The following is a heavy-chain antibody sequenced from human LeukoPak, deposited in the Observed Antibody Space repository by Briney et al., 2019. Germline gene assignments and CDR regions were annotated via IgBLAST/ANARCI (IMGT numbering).Heavy chain of an antibody. Sequence: ASVNVSCKASGGTFSSYAISWVRQAPGQGLKWMGGIIPIFGTANYAQKFQGRVTITADESTSTAYMELSSLRSEDTAVYYCARDSLGELLEPPYYYYGMDVWGKGTTVTVSS. V-gene: IGHV1-69*13. J-gene: IGHJ6*04. CDR2: IIPIFGTA. CDR1: GGTFSSYA. D-gene: IGHD3-10*01. CDR3: ARDSLGELLEPPYYYYGMDV.